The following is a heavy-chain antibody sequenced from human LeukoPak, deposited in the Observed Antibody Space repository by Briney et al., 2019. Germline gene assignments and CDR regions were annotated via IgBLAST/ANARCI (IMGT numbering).Heavy chain of an antibody. Sequence: GESLKISCKGSGYSFTSYWIGWVRQMPGKGLEWMGIIYPGDSDTRYSPSFQGQVTISADKSISTAYLQWSSLEASDTAMYYCARTHYDFWSGYYRGFDYWGQGTLVTVSS. V-gene: IGHV5-51*01. J-gene: IGHJ4*02. CDR1: GYSFTSYW. CDR3: ARTHYDFWSGYYRGFDY. CDR2: IYPGDSDT. D-gene: IGHD3-3*01.